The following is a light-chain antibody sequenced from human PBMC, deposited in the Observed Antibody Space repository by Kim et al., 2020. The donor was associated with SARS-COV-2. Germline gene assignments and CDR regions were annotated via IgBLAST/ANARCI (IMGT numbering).Light chain of an antibody. CDR3: QTWDSSTAV. Sequence: VSPGQTASITCSGDRLGDKYVCWFQQKSGQSPVLVIYQDIKRPSGIPERFSGSNSGNTATLTISGTQAMDEADYYCQTWDSSTAVFGGGTQLTVL. V-gene: IGLV3-1*01. CDR1: RLGDKY. J-gene: IGLJ2*01. CDR2: QDI.